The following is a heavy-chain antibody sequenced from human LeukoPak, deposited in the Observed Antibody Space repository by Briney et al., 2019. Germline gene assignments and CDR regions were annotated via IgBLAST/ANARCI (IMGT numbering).Heavy chain of an antibody. CDR1: GYTFTSHA. V-gene: IGHV1-18*01. Sequence: EASVKVSCKASGYTFTSHAISWVQQAPGQGPEWIGWITVYNGNTIYAQKLQGRVTMTTDTSTSTAYMELRSLRSDDTAVYYCARGASTYYDSSDYFDYWGQGTLVTVSS. CDR2: ITVYNGNT. D-gene: IGHD3-22*01. CDR3: ARGASTYYDSSDYFDY. J-gene: IGHJ4*02.